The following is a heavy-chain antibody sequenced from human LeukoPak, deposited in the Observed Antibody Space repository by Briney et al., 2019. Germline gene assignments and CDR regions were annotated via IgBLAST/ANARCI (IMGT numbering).Heavy chain of an antibody. D-gene: IGHD3-22*01. Sequence: SETLSLTCTVSDDSIKNYFWTWIRQSPGKGLEWIGYVFYSGSTSYNPSLRSRLTMSVDTSKSQFSLNLKSVTAADTAVYYCARGTRRYYDGSGYYYGEFDYWGQGILVTVSS. CDR3: ARGTRRYYDGSGYYYGEFDY. CDR1: DDSIKNYF. J-gene: IGHJ4*02. V-gene: IGHV4-59*01. CDR2: VFYSGST.